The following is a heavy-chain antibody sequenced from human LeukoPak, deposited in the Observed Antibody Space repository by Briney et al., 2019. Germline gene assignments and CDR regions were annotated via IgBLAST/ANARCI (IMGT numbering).Heavy chain of an antibody. Sequence: PGGSLRFSCAASGFTFNRSGMHWVRQAPGKGLEWVAFIRNDGSDKYYADSVKGRFTISRDNSKNTLYLQMNSLRTEDTAVYYCGKDVGSYGIDYWGQGTLVTVSS. V-gene: IGHV3-30*02. CDR1: GFTFNRSG. D-gene: IGHD3-16*01. CDR2: IRNDGSDK. J-gene: IGHJ4*02. CDR3: GKDVGSYGIDY.